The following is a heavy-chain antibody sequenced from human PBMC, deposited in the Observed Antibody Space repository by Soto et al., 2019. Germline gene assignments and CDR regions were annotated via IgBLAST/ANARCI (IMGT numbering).Heavy chain of an antibody. D-gene: IGHD1-26*01. CDR3: ASYIVGATDYYYGIDF. Sequence: ASVKVSCKASGYTFTSYDINWVRQAPGQGLEWMGVINPSGASTTYAQKFQGRVTLTRDTSTSTVYMELTSLRSEDTAVYYCASYIVGATDYYYGIDFWGQGTTVTVSS. CDR1: GYTFTSYD. V-gene: IGHV1-46*01. CDR2: INPSGAST. J-gene: IGHJ6*02.